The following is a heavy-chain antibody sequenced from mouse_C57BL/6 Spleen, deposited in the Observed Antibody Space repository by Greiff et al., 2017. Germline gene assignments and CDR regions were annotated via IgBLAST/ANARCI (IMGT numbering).Heavy chain of an antibody. J-gene: IGHJ4*01. CDR2: ISSGGDYI. Sequence: EVHLVESGEGLVKPGGSLKLSCAASGFTFSSYAMSWVRQTPEKRLEWVAYISSGGDYIYYADTVKGRFTISRDNARNTLYLQMSSLKSEDTAMYYCTRDGSSYESAMDYWGQGTSVTVSS. CDR1: GFTFSSYA. D-gene: IGHD1-1*01. V-gene: IGHV5-9-1*02. CDR3: TRDGSSYESAMDY.